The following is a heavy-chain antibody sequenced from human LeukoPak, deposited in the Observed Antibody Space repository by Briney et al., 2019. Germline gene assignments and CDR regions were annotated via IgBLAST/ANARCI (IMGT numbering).Heavy chain of an antibody. Sequence: GGSLRLACAASGFTFSSYGMHWVCQAPGKGLERVAVISYDGSNKYYADSVMGRFTISRDNSKNTLYLQMNSLRAEDTAVYYCAQGWFGDLDYWGQGTLVAVSS. J-gene: IGHJ4*02. V-gene: IGHV3-30*18. CDR2: ISYDGSNK. CDR3: AQGWFGDLDY. CDR1: GFTFSSYG. D-gene: IGHD3-10*01.